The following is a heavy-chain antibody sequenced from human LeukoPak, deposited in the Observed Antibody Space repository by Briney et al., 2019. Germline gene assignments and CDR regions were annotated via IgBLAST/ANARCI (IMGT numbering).Heavy chain of an antibody. D-gene: IGHD4-17*01. CDR1: GFTFSSYG. V-gene: IGHV3-33*01. CDR2: IWYDGSNK. CDR3: ARGYGDYGVSWFDP. J-gene: IGHJ5*02. Sequence: PGGSLRLSCAASGFTFSSYGMHWVRQAPGKGLEWVAVIWYDGSNKCYADSVKGRFTISRDNSKNTLYLQMNSLRAEDTAVYYCARGYGDYGVSWFDPWGQGTLVTVSS.